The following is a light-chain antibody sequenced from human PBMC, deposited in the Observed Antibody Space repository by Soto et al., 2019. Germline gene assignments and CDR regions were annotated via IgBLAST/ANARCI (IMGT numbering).Light chain of an antibody. CDR1: HNIERG. CDR2: DAS. CDR3: YQVAISTT. Sequence: IQMTQSPSTLSVSLGDRVTLTCRASHNIERGMAWYQQKPGKAPSLLIFDASTLHSGVPSRCSGSGSGSDLTLTSISPQPDDFSTCYCYQVAISTTFGQGTKV. V-gene: IGKV1-5*01. J-gene: IGKJ1*01.